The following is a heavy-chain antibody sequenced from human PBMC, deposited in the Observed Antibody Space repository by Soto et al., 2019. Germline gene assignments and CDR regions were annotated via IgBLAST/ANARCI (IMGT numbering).Heavy chain of an antibody. J-gene: IGHJ4*02. CDR2: MNPNSGNT. D-gene: IGHD3-9*01. CDR3: AREGLTDFDWLLFY. V-gene: IGHV1-8*01. CDR1: GYTFTSYD. Sequence: ASVKVSCKASGYTFTSYDINWVRQATGQGLEWMGWMNPNSGNTGYAQKFQGRVTMTRNTSISTAYMELSSLRSEDTAVYYCAREGLTDFDWLLFYWGQGTLVTVSS.